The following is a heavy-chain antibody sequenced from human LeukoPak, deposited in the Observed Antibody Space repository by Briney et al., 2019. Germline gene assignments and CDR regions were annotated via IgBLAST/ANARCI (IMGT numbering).Heavy chain of an antibody. D-gene: IGHD3-22*01. V-gene: IGHV1-46*01. CDR3: ARVFNDVGAGGYYYGWFDP. CDR1: GYTFTSYY. Sequence: ASVKVSCKASGYTFTSYYMHWVRQAPGQGLEGMGIINPSGGSTGYAQKFQGRVTMTRDTSTSTVYMELSSLRSEDTAVYYCARVFNDVGAGGYYYGWFDPWGQGTLVTVSS. CDR2: INPSGGST. J-gene: IGHJ5*02.